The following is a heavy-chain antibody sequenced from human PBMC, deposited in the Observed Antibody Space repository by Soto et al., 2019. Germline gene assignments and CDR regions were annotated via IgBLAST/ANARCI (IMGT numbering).Heavy chain of an antibody. CDR3: ARVYSSSGTCYSPPHY. J-gene: IGHJ4*02. CDR1: GFTFSSYA. Sequence: PGGSLRLSCTASGFTFSSYAMSWVRQAPAKGLEWVSVISGSGGNTYYADSVKGRFTISRDDSKNTLYLQMNSLRAEDTAIYYCARVYSSSGTCYSPPHYWGQGTLVTVSS. V-gene: IGHV3-23*01. CDR2: ISGSGGNT. D-gene: IGHD2-15*01.